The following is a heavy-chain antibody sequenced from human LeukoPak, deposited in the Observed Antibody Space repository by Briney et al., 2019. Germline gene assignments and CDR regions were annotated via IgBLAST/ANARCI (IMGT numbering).Heavy chain of an antibody. CDR2: IYYSGST. D-gene: IGHD3-16*02. CDR1: GGSVSSGSYY. CDR3: ASDYTLKSYRFDY. J-gene: IGHJ4*02. V-gene: IGHV4-61*01. Sequence: PSETLSLTCTVSGGSVSSGSYYWSWIRQPPGKGLEWIGYIYYSGSTNYNPSLKSRVTISVDTSKNQFSLKLISVTAADTAVYYCASDYTLKSYRFDYWGQGTLVTVSS.